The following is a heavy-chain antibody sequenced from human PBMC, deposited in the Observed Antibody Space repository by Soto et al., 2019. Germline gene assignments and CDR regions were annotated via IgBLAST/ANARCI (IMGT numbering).Heavy chain of an antibody. CDR3: ARADLQLQENYYGMDV. CDR2: IIPIFGTA. J-gene: IGHJ6*02. V-gene: IGHV1-69*13. Sequence: EASVKVSCKASGGTFSSYAISWVRQAPGQGLEWMGGIIPIFGTANYAQKFQGRVTITADESTSTAYMELSSLRSEDTAVYYCARADLQLQENYYGMDVWGQGTTVTVSS. CDR1: GGTFSSYA. D-gene: IGHD1-26*01.